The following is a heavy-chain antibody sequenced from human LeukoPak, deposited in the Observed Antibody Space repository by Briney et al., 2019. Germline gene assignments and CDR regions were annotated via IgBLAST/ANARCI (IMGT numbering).Heavy chain of an antibody. V-gene: IGHV3-48*04. D-gene: IGHD6-13*01. J-gene: IGHJ6*03. CDR3: ARDPELSSSPYIYYYYMDV. CDR2: IRSSSSTI. CDR1: GFTFSSYS. Sequence: GGSLRLSCAASGFTFSSYSMNWVRQAPGKGLEWVSYIRSSSSTIYYADSAKGRFTISRDNAKNSLYLQMNSLRAEDTAVYYCARDPELSSSPYIYYYYMDVWGKGTTVTVSS.